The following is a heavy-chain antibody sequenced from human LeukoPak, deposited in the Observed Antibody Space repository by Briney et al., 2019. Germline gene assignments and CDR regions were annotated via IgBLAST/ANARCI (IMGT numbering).Heavy chain of an antibody. D-gene: IGHD3-16*01. CDR2: ISAYTGDT. J-gene: IGHJ4*02. V-gene: IGHV1-18*01. CDR3: ARLGTDY. CDR1: GYTFSSYG. Sequence: ASVKVSCKASGYTFSSYGLSWVRQALGQGLEWMGWISAYTGDTLYAQNLQGRVTMTTDTSTSTAYMELRTLRSDDTAVYFCARLGTDYWGQGTLVVVSS.